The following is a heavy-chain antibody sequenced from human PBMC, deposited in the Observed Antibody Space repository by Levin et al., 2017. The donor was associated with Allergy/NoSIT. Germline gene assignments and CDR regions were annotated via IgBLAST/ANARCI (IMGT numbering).Heavy chain of an antibody. CDR2: ISNSGGTT. Sequence: GGSLRLSCAASGFTFSTYAMAWVRQAPGKGLQWVSSISNSGGTTYYAESVKGRFTISRDNSHSTLYLQMNSLRAEDTAVYYCAEDPILTGFPNWFEPWGQGTLVAVSS. V-gene: IGHV3-23*01. J-gene: IGHJ5*02. D-gene: IGHD3-9*01. CDR3: AEDPILTGFPNWFEP. CDR1: GFTFSTYA.